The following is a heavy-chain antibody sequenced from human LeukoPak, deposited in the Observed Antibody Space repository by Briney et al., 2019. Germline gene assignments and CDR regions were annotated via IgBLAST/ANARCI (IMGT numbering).Heavy chain of an antibody. V-gene: IGHV3-23*01. CDR3: AKGGKWDVTPFDY. CDR1: GFTFSSSA. J-gene: IGHJ4*02. CDR2: ISGGGDST. Sequence: GGSLRLSCAASGFTFSSSAMSWVRQAPGKGLEWVSGISGGGDSTYYADSVKGRFTISRDNSKNTLYLQVNSLRAEDTAVYYCAKGGKWDVTPFDYWGQGTLVTVSS. D-gene: IGHD1-26*01.